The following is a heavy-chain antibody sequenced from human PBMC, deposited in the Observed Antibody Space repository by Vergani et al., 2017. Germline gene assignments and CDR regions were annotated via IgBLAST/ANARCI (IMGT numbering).Heavy chain of an antibody. Sequence: EVLSVESAGGLVQPGRSLRLSCAASGFPFDDYAMHWVRQAPGKGLEWVSGISWNSGSIGYSDSVKGRFTISRDNAKNSLFLQMNSLRLEDTALYYCADLYGDDGFSPFWGQGTLVTVSS. CDR1: GFPFDDYA. CDR2: ISWNSGSI. D-gene: IGHD2-21*01. J-gene: IGHJ4*02. V-gene: IGHV3-9*01. CDR3: ADLYGDDGFSPF.